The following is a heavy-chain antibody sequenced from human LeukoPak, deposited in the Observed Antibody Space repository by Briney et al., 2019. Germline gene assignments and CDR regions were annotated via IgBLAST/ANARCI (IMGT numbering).Heavy chain of an antibody. CDR3: AKLVDDSGYYFNWYFDL. Sequence: SETLSLTCIVSDGSVSNRNYYWGWIRQPPEKGLEWIGSIYYSGTTYYNPSLRSRVTISLDTSKNQFSLQLSSVTAADTAVYYCAKLVDDSGYYFNWYFDLWGRGTLVTVSS. V-gene: IGHV4-39*01. D-gene: IGHD3-22*01. J-gene: IGHJ2*01. CDR1: DGSVSNRNYY. CDR2: IYYSGTT.